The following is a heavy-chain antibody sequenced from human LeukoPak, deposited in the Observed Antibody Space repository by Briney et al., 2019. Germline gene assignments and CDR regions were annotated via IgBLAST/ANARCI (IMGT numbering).Heavy chain of an antibody. J-gene: IGHJ6*02. D-gene: IGHD1-7*01. CDR3: ARGSLELGPYYYYYYGMDV. CDR2: INHSGST. Sequence: TSETLSLTCAVYGGSFSGYYWSWIRQPPGKGLEWIGEINHSGSTNYNPSLKSRVTISVDTSKNQFPLKLSSVTAADTAVYYCARGSLELGPYYYYYYGMDVWGQGTTVTVSS. V-gene: IGHV4-34*01. CDR1: GGSFSGYY.